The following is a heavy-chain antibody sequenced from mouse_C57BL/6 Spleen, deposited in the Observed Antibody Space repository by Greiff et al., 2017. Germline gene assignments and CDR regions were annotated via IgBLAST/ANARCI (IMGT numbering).Heavy chain of an antibody. CDR1: GYAFTNYL. J-gene: IGHJ4*01. Sequence: QVQLQQSGAELVRPGTSVKVSCKASGYAFTNYLIEWVKQRPGQGLELIGVINPGSGGTNYNEKFKGKATLTADKSSSTAYMQLSSLTSEDSAVYFCARSYYDYDPMDYWGQGTSVTVSS. D-gene: IGHD2-4*01. CDR2: INPGSGGT. CDR3: ARSYYDYDPMDY. V-gene: IGHV1-54*01.